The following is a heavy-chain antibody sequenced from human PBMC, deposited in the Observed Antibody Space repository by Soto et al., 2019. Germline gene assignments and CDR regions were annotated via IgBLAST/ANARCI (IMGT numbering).Heavy chain of an antibody. CDR3: ARQGPIYGSGGSCYYYFDFDY. Sequence: SETLSLTCTVSGGSISSYYWSWIRQRPGKGLEWIGYIYYSGSTNYNPSLKSRVTISVDTSKNQFSLKLSSVTAADTAVYYCARQGPIYGSGGSCYYYFDFDYWGQGTLVTVSS. J-gene: IGHJ4*02. CDR2: IYYSGST. CDR1: GGSISSYY. V-gene: IGHV4-59*08. D-gene: IGHD2-15*01.